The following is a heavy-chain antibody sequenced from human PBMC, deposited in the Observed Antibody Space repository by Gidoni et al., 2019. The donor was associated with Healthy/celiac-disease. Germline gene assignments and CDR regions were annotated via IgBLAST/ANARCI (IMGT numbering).Heavy chain of an antibody. V-gene: IGHV3-74*01. CDR2: INSDGSST. J-gene: IGHJ3*02. D-gene: IGHD2-8*02. CDR3: ARVAPYCTGGVCRTHDAFDI. Sequence: EVQLVESGGGLVQPGGSLRLSCAASGFTFSSYWMHWVRQAPGKGLVWVSRINSDGSSTSYADSVKGRFTISRDNAKNTLYLQMNSLRAEDTAVYYCARVAPYCTGGVCRTHDAFDIWGQGTMVTVSS. CDR1: GFTFSSYW.